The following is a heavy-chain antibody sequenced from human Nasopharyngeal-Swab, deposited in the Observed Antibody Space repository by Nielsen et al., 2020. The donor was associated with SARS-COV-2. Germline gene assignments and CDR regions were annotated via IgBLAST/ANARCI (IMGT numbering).Heavy chain of an antibody. Sequence: VRQAPGKGLEWVSGISWNSGSTGYADSVKGRFTISRDNAKNSLYLQMNSLRAEGTALYYCAKDNNPYYYDSSGYAFDIWGQGTMVTVSS. D-gene: IGHD3-22*01. V-gene: IGHV3-9*01. CDR2: ISWNSGST. CDR3: AKDNNPYYYDSSGYAFDI. J-gene: IGHJ3*02.